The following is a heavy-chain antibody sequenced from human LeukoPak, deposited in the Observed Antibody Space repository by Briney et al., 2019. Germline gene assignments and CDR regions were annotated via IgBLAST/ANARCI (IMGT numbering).Heavy chain of an antibody. CDR2: ITSSGNTI. Sequence: GGSLRLFCAASGFTFSTYEMNWVRQAPGKGLEWVSYITSSGNTIYYADSVKGRFTISRDNAKNSLYLQMHSLRADDTAVYYCARDFVSGSSDSFDIWGQGTMVTVSS. V-gene: IGHV3-48*03. CDR1: GFTFSTYE. D-gene: IGHD1-26*01. CDR3: ARDFVSGSSDSFDI. J-gene: IGHJ3*02.